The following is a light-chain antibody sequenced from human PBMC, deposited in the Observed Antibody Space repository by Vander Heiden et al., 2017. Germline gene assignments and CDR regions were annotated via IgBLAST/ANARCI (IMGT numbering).Light chain of an antibody. CDR1: QSISSY. CDR3: QQSYSTPLT. Sequence: DIQMTQSPSSLSASVGDRVTITCRASQSISSYLNWYQQKPGKAPKLLIYAASSLQSGVPSRFSGSGSGTDFTPPISRLQPEDFATYYCQQSYSTPLTFGGGTKVEIK. J-gene: IGKJ4*01. V-gene: IGKV1-39*01. CDR2: AAS.